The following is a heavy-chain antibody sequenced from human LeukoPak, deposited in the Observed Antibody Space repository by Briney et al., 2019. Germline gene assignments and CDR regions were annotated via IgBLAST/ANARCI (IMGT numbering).Heavy chain of an antibody. V-gene: IGHV4-59*01. Sequence: SETLSLTCTVSGGSISNYYWSWIRQAPGKGLEWIGYISYSGNTNYNPSLKSRVTISIDTSKNQFSLKLTSVTAADTAVYYCARGGGTFDYWGQGILVTVSS. D-gene: IGHD3-16*01. J-gene: IGHJ4*02. CDR1: GGSISNYY. CDR2: ISYSGNT. CDR3: ARGGGTFDY.